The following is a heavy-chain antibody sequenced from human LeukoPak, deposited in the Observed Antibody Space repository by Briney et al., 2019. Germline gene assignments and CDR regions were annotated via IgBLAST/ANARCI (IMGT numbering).Heavy chain of an antibody. D-gene: IGHD2-15*01. CDR1: GVTFSSYS. J-gene: IGHJ4*01. CDR3: ARDIGGRHTAIED. V-gene: IGHV3-21*01. Sequence: GGSLRLSCAASGVTFSSYSMNWVHQAPGKGLEWVSFISSSSAHINYADSVKGGFTISRDNPRNSLYLEMNSLRAEATGVYSCARDIGGRHTAIEDWGHGTLVTASS. CDR2: ISSSSAHI.